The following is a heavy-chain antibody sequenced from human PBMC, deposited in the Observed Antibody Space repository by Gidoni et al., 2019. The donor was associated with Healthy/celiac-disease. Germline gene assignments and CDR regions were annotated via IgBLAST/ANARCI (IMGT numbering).Heavy chain of an antibody. J-gene: IGHJ4*02. CDR3: ARWGTGYYYDSSGEVFDY. V-gene: IGHV5-10-1*01. CDR2: FVPSDSYT. Sequence: EVQLVQSGAEVKTPGESLRISCKGSGYSFTSYWISWVRQMPGKGLEWMGRFVPSDSYTNYSPSFQGHVTISADKSISTAYLQWSSLKASDTAMYYCARWGTGYYYDSSGEVFDYWGQGTLVTVSS. D-gene: IGHD3-22*01. CDR1: GYSFTSYW.